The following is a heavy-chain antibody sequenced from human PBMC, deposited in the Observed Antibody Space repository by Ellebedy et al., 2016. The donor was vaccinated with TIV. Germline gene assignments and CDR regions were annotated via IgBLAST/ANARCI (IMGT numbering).Heavy chain of an antibody. D-gene: IGHD2-21*02. CDR2: IRVYNGDS. CDR3: AAAYCGGDCYGTYYYYYGMDV. CDR1: GYTFTHYG. Sequence: ASVKVSCXASGYTFTHYGISWVRQAPGQGLEWMGWIRVYNGDSNYAQKLQGRVSLTTDTSTSTAYMELRSLGSDDTAVYYCAAAYCGGDCYGTYYYYYGMDVWGHGTTVTVSS. J-gene: IGHJ6*02. V-gene: IGHV1-18*01.